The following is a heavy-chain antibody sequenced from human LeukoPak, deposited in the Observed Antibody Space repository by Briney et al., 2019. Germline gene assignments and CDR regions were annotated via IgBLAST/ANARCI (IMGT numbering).Heavy chain of an antibody. Sequence: GASVKVSCKASGYSFTDKYMHWVRQAPGQGLEWMGWINPNSGGTNYAQKFQGRVTMTRDTSISTAYMELSRLRSDDTAVYYCARDVGEYCSSTSCYASDYWGQGTLVTVSS. CDR3: ARDVGEYCSSTSCYASDY. J-gene: IGHJ4*02. D-gene: IGHD2-2*01. CDR2: INPNSGGT. CDR1: GYSFTDKY. V-gene: IGHV1-2*02.